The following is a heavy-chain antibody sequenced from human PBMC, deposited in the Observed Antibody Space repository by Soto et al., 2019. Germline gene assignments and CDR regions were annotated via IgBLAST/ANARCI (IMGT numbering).Heavy chain of an antibody. CDR3: ATVLRGVVNWFDP. J-gene: IGHJ5*02. D-gene: IGHD3-10*01. Sequence: HLVQSGPEVKKPGASITVSCKPSGDTFTNFGLSWVRQAPGQGLEWMGWIATYNSNRNYAQKFQGRLTLTTDTSTSTAYMELKRLRYDDTAFYYCATVLRGVVNWFDPWGQGTLVTVSS. CDR1: GDTFTNFG. CDR2: IATYNSNR. V-gene: IGHV1-18*01.